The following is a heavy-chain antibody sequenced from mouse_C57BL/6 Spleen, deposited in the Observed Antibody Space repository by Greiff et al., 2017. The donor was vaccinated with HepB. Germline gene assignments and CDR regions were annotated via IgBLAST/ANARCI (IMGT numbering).Heavy chain of an antibody. V-gene: IGHV3-6*01. Sequence: QLQQSGPGLVKPSQSLSLTCSVTGYSITSGYYWNWIRQFPGNKLEWMGYISYDGSNNYNPSLKNRISITRDTSKNQFFLKLNSVTTEDTATYYCARDHITTVVATGAMDYWGQGTSVTVSS. CDR3: ARDHITTVVATGAMDY. CDR2: ISYDGSN. CDR1: GYSITSGYY. D-gene: IGHD1-1*01. J-gene: IGHJ4*01.